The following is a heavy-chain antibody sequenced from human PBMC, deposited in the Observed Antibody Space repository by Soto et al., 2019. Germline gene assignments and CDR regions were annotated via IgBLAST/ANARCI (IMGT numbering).Heavy chain of an antibody. J-gene: IGHJ2*01. CDR1: GFTFSSYG. Sequence: GGSLRLSCAASGFTFSSYGIHWVRQTPGKGLEWVAVVGNDGSVTFYADSVKGRFTLSRDNSKTTVYLQMNSPRVEDTAVYYCAKESTEVAGPWYFDLWGRGTLVTVSS. D-gene: IGHD6-19*01. CDR2: VGNDGSVT. V-gene: IGHV3-30*02. CDR3: AKESTEVAGPWYFDL.